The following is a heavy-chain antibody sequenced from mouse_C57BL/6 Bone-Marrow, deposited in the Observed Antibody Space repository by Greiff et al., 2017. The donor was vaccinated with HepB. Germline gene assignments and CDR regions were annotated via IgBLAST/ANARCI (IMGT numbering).Heavy chain of an antibody. Sequence: VQLQQPGAELVKPGASVKLSCKASGYTFTSYWMHWVKQRPGQGLEWIGMIHPNSGSTNYNEKFKGKSTLTVDKSSSTAYMQLSSLTSEDSAVYYCARWTTTDYFDYWGQGTTLTVSS. CDR2: IHPNSGST. V-gene: IGHV1-64*01. D-gene: IGHD1-1*01. CDR3: ARWTTTDYFDY. CDR1: GYTFTSYW. J-gene: IGHJ2*01.